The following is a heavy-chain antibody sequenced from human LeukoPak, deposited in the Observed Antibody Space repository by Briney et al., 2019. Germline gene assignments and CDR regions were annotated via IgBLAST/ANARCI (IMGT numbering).Heavy chain of an antibody. Sequence: SETLSLTCAVYGGSFSGYYWSWIRQPPGKGLEWIGEINHSGSTNYNPSLKSRVTISVDTSKNQFSLKLSSVTAADTAVYYCARQDGYRVPRGYWGQGTLVTVSS. D-gene: IGHD5/OR15-5a*01. J-gene: IGHJ4*02. V-gene: IGHV4-34*01. CDR2: INHSGST. CDR3: ARQDGYRVPRGY. CDR1: GGSFSGYY.